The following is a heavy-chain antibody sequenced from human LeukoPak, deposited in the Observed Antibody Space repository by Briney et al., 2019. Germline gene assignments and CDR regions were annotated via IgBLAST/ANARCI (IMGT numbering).Heavy chain of an antibody. J-gene: IGHJ4*02. CDR2: IYYSGTT. Sequence: SETLSLTCTVSGASISSSGYYWSWIRQLPGKGLEWIGYIYYSGTTYYNPSLKSRVTISVDTSKNQFSLNLTSLTAADTAVYYCARGDGYYFDYWGQGTLVTVSS. D-gene: IGHD5-24*01. CDR3: ARGDGYYFDY. CDR1: GASISSSGYY. V-gene: IGHV4-31*03.